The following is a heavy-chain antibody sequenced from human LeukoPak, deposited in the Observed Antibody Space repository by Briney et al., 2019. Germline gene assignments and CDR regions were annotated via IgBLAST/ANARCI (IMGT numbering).Heavy chain of an antibody. D-gene: IGHD6-6*01. CDR1: GFTFDDYG. V-gene: IGHV3-20*04. CDR2: INWNGSST. J-gene: IGHJ4*02. CDR3: AREGYSSSSSDY. Sequence: GGSLRLSCAASGFTFDDYGMSWVRQAPGKGLEWVSGINWNGSSTGYADSVKGRFSISRDSAKNSLYLQMNSLRAEDTALYYCAREGYSSSSSDYWGQGTLVTVSS.